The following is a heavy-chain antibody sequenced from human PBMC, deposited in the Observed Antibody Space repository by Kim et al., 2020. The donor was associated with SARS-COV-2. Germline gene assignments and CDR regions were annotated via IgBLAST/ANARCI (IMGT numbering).Heavy chain of an antibody. D-gene: IGHD3-10*01. J-gene: IGHJ6*01. CDR3: GRDLYYGSGSYGYYNYYGM. V-gene: IGHV1-3*01. Sequence: ASVKVSCKASGYTFTSYAMHWVRQAPGQRLEWMGWINAGNGNTKYLQKFQGRVTITRDTSASTAYMELSSLRSEDTAVYYCGRDLYYGSGSYGYYNYYGM. CDR1: GYTFTSYA. CDR2: INAGNGNT.